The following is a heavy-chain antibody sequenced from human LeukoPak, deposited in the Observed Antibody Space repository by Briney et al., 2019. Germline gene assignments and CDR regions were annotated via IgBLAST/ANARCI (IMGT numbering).Heavy chain of an antibody. Sequence: PGGSLRLSCAASGFTVSRNYMSGVRRAPGKGLEGVSDISSSGRTYYADSVKGRFTISRDNSKSTLYLQMNSLRGEDTAVYYCARGGDSSGSIRSAFDIWGQGTMVTVSS. J-gene: IGHJ3*02. CDR1: GFTVSRNY. V-gene: IGHV3-53*01. CDR2: ISSSGRT. D-gene: IGHD3-22*01. CDR3: ARGGDSSGSIRSAFDI.